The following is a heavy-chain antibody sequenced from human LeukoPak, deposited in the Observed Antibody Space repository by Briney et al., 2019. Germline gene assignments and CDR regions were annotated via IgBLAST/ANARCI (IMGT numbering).Heavy chain of an antibody. CDR1: GGSISSSSYY. Sequence: SETLSLTCTVSGGSISSSSYYWGWIRQPPGKGLEWIGSIYYSGSTYYNPSLKSRVTISVDTSKNQFSLKLSSVTAADTAVYYCARHRRGYSGGGYYQRSFDYWGQGTLVTVS. D-gene: IGHD5-12*01. CDR2: IYYSGST. V-gene: IGHV4-39*01. CDR3: ARHRRGYSGGGYYQRSFDY. J-gene: IGHJ4*02.